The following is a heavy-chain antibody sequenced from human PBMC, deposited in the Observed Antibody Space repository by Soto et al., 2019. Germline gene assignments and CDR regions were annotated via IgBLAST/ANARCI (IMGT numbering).Heavy chain of an antibody. D-gene: IGHD2-21*02. V-gene: IGHV1-8*01. CDR2: MNPNSGNT. CDR1: GYTFTSYD. J-gene: IGHJ4*02. CDR3: ARARRTGNHLQGGNSRYFDY. Sequence: QVQLVQSGAEVKKPGASVKVSCKASGYTFTSYDINWVRQATGQGLEWMGWMNPNSGNTGYAQKFQGRVTMTRNTSISTAYMELSSLRSEDTAVYYCARARRTGNHLQGGNSRYFDYWGQGTLVTVSS.